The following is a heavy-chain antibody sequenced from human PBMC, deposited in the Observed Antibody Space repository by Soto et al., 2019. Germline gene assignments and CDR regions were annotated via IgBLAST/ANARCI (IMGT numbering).Heavy chain of an antibody. V-gene: IGHV3-7*01. D-gene: IGHD2-2*01. Sequence: PGGSLRLSCAASGFTFSTYGMSWVRQAPGKGLEWVANIKQDGSEKYYVDSVKGRFTISRDNAKNSLYLQMNSLRAEDTAVYYCARVTHCSSTSCYDAFDIWGQGTMVTVSS. CDR3: ARVTHCSSTSCYDAFDI. J-gene: IGHJ3*02. CDR1: GFTFSTYG. CDR2: IKQDGSEK.